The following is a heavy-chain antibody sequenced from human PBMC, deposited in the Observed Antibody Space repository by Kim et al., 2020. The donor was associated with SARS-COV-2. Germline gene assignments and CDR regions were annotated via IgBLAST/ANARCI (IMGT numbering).Heavy chain of an antibody. J-gene: IGHJ6*02. CDR1: GFSFRNYG. V-gene: IGHV3-33*01. D-gene: IGHD1-1*01. CDR3: ARGGTTGAYGMDL. CDR2: IWYDGSNK. Sequence: GSLRLSCAASGFSFRNYGMHWVREAPGKGLEWVAVIWYDGSNKYYTDSVKGRFTISRDNSKNTLYLEMNSLRVEDTAVYYCARGGTTGAYGMDLWGQGTTVTVSS.